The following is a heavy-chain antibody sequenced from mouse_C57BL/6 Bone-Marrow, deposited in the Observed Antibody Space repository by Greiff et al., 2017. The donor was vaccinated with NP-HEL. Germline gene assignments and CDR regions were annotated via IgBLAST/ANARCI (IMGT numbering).Heavy chain of an antibody. D-gene: IGHD2-2*01. CDR2: IYPRSGNT. J-gene: IGHJ3*01. CDR3: AREGLRRGFAY. Sequence: QVQLQQSGAELARPGASVNLSCKASGYTFTSYGISWVKQRTGQGLEWIGEIYPRSGNTYYNEKFKGKATLTADKSSSTAYMELRSLTSEDSAVYFCAREGLRRGFAYWGQGTLVTVSA. V-gene: IGHV1-81*01. CDR1: GYTFTSYG.